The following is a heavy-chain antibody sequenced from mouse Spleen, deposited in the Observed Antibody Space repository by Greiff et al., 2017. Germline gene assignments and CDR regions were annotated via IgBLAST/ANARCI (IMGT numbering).Heavy chain of an antibody. CDR2: IYPGSGNT. J-gene: IGHJ2*01. Sequence: QVQLKESGAELVRPGASVKLSCKASGYTFTDYYINWVKQRPGQGLEWIARIYPGSGNTYYNEKFKGKATLTAEKSSSTAYMQLSSLTSEDSAVYFCARKSNYFDYWGQGTTLTVSS. CDR3: ARKSNYFDY. V-gene: IGHV1-76*01. CDR1: GYTFTDYY. D-gene: IGHD6-2*01.